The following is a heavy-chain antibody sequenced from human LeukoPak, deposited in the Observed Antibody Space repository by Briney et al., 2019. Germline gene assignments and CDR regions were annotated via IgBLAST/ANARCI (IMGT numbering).Heavy chain of an antibody. Sequence: SETLSLTCTVSGGSISSSSYYWGWTRQPPGKGLEWIGSIYYSGSTYYNPSLKSRVTISVDTSKNQFSLKLSSVTAADTAVYYCARHVREDLEYYYDSSGHTNWFDPWGQGTLVTVSS. CDR2: IYYSGST. D-gene: IGHD3-22*01. CDR1: GGSISSSSYY. CDR3: ARHVREDLEYYYDSSGHTNWFDP. J-gene: IGHJ5*02. V-gene: IGHV4-39*01.